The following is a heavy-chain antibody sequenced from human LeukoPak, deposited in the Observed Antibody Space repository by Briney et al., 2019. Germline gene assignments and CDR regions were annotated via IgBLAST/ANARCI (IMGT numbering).Heavy chain of an antibody. CDR3: AHNGVYCSSTSCYDY. CDR1: GFSLSTSGVG. J-gene: IGHJ4*02. V-gene: IGHV2-5*01. D-gene: IGHD2-2*01. Sequence: ESGPTLVKPTQTLTLTCTFSGFSLSTSGVGVGWIRQPPGKALEWLALIYWNDDKRYSPSLKSRLTITKDTSNNQVVLTMTNMAPVDTATYYCAHNGVYCSSTSCYDYWGQGTLVTVSS. CDR2: IYWNDDK.